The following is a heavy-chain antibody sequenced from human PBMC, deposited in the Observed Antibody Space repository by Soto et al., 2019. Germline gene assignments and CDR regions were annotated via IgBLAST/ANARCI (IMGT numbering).Heavy chain of an antibody. Sequence: SETLSLTCTVSGGSISGSSYYWGWIRQPPGKGLEWIGSIYYSGSTYYNPSLKSRVTISVDTSKNQFSLKLSSVTAADTAVYYXVAVAAHGECYYYYGMDVWGQGTTVTVSS. CDR3: VAVAAHGECYYYYGMDV. D-gene: IGHD6-19*01. CDR2: IYYSGST. J-gene: IGHJ6*02. V-gene: IGHV4-39*01. CDR1: GGSISGSSYY.